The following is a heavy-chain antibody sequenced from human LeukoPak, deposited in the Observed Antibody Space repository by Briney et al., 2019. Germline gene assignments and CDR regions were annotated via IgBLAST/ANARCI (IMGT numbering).Heavy chain of an antibody. J-gene: IGHJ4*02. D-gene: IGHD4-17*01. CDR1: GYTFTSYY. CDR2: INPSGGST. Sequence: GASVKVSCKASGYTFTSYYMHWVRQAPGPGLEWMGIINPSGGSTSYAQKFQGRVTVTGDTSTTTVYMELSSLRSEDTAVYYCARGSTYGGFDYWGQGTLVTVSS. V-gene: IGHV1-46*01. CDR3: ARGSTYGGFDY.